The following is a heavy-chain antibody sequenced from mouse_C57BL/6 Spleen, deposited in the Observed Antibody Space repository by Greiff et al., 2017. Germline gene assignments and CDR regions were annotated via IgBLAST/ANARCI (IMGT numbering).Heavy chain of an antibody. CDR3: TEGYDWDWYFDV. D-gene: IGHD2-2*01. CDR2: IRLKSDNYAT. CDR1: GFTFSNYW. J-gene: IGHJ1*03. Sequence: EVMLVESGGGLVQPGGSMKLSCVASGFTFSNYWMNWVRQSPEKGLEWVAQIRLKSDNYATHYAESVKGRFTISRDDSKSSVYLQMNNLRSEDTGIYYCTEGYDWDWYFDVWGTGTTVTVSS. V-gene: IGHV6-3*01.